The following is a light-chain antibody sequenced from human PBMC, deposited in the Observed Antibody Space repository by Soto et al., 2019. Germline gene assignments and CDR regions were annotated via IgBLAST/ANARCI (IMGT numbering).Light chain of an antibody. J-gene: IGLJ1*01. V-gene: IGLV3-21*02. CDR1: NIRTKS. Sequence: SYELGQPPSVSVAPGQTARITCGGNNIRTKSVHWYQQKPGQAPVLVVCDDSDRPSGIPERFSGSNSGNTATLTISRVEAGDEADYFCQVWDSGSEHYVFGAGTKVTVL. CDR3: QVWDSGSEHYV. CDR2: DDS.